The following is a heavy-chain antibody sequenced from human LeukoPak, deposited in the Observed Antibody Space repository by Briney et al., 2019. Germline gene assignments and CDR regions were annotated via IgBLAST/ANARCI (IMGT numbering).Heavy chain of an antibody. CDR3: ARSRVIGASPYYCDY. J-gene: IGHJ4*02. CDR1: GGSISSYY. V-gene: IGHV4-59*01. D-gene: IGHD2-21*01. CDR2: IYYDGST. Sequence: SETLSLTCTVSGGSISSYYWSWIRQSPGKGLEWIGYIYYDGSTNYNPSLQSRVTISVDTSKNRFSVKLKSVTAADTAVYYCARSRVIGASPYYCDYWGQGTLVTVSS.